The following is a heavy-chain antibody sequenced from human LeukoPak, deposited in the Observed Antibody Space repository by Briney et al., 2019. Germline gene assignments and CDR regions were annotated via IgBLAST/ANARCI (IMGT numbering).Heavy chain of an antibody. CDR2: IYYSWDT. D-gene: IGHD3-22*01. CDR1: GGSITSSSHH. CDR3: ATTSYYYDSPDY. V-gene: IGHV4-39*01. J-gene: IGHJ4*02. Sequence: PSETLSLTCTVSGGSITSSSHHWGWLRQPPGKGLEWIGSIYYSWDTYYNPSLKSRVTISVDTSKNQFSLKLSSVTAADTAVYYCATTSYYYDSPDYWGQGTLVTVSS.